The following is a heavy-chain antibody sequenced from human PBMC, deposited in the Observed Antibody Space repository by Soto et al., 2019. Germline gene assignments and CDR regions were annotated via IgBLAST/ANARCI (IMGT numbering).Heavy chain of an antibody. CDR3: ARGLWFGDYYYHGMDV. CDR1: GGSISSSNW. D-gene: IGHD3-10*01. J-gene: IGHJ6*02. V-gene: IGHV4-4*02. Sequence: TLSLTCAVSGGSISSSNWWSWVRQPPGKGLEWIGEIYHSGSTNYNPSLKSRVTISVDKSKNQFSLKLSSVTAADTAVYYCARGLWFGDYYYHGMDVWGQGTTVTVSS. CDR2: IYHSGST.